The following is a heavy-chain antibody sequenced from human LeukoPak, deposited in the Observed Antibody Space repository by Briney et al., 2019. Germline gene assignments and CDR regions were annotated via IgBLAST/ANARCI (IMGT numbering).Heavy chain of an antibody. CDR2: ISGSGGST. CDR1: GFTFSSYA. Sequence: HPGGSLRLSCAASGFTFSSYAMSWVRQAPGKGLEWVSAISGSGGSTYYADSVKGRFTISRDNSKNTLYLQMNSLRAEDTAVYYCAKGGLYCSSTSCYAGRLGYWGQGTLVTVSS. V-gene: IGHV3-23*01. D-gene: IGHD2-2*01. CDR3: AKGGLYCSSTSCYAGRLGY. J-gene: IGHJ4*02.